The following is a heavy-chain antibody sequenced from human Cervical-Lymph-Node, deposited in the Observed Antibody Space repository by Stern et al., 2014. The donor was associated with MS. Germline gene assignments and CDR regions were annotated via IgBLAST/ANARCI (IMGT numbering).Heavy chain of an antibody. CDR1: GFTFRNYA. CDR2: ISHDGNEK. Sequence: VQLVESGGGAVQPGKSLRLSCAASGFTFRNYAMHWVRQAPGKGLEWVAGISHDGNEKYYADSLRGRFTISRDKSRNTLYLQMNSLGADDTAVYYCAREGEKASTTAFDSWGQGTLVTVS. J-gene: IGHJ4*02. CDR3: AREGEKASTTAFDS. D-gene: IGHD3-16*01. V-gene: IGHV3-30*01.